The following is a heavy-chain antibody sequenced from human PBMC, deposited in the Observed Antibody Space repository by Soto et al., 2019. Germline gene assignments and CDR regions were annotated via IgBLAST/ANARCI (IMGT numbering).Heavy chain of an antibody. CDR3: ASGLRFLEWLTHN. V-gene: IGHV3-11*01. CDR1: GSTFSDYY. CDR2: ISSSGSTI. D-gene: IGHD3-3*01. J-gene: IGHJ4*02. Sequence: GGSLRLSCAASGSTFSDYYMIWIRQAPGKGLEWVSYISSSGSTIYYADSVKGRFTISRDNAKNSLYLQMNSLRAEDTAVYYCASGLRFLEWLTHNWXQGTLVTVSS.